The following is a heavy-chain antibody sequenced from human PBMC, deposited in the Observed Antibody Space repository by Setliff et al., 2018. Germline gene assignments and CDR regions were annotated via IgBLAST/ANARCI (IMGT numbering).Heavy chain of an antibody. D-gene: IGHD3-10*01. CDR1: GGSVSSTSHY. CDR3: ARVDFTMIQGVLGL. V-gene: IGHV4-39*07. J-gene: IGHJ1*01. CDR2: VYYSGYT. Sequence: LSLTCNVSGGSVSSTSHYWGWIRQPPGRGMEWIGSVYYSGYTYYNPSLQSRVTISVDMSKNQFSMKLTSVTAADTAVYYCARVDFTMIQGVLGLWGQGTLVTVSS.